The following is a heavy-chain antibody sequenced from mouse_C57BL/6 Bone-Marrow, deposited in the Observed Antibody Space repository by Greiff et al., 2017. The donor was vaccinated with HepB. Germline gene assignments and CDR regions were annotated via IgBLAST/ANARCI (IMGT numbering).Heavy chain of an antibody. J-gene: IGHJ2*01. CDR3: ARYGNYVLYYFDY. Sequence: QVQLKESGAELAKPGASVKLSCKASGYTFTSYWMHWLKQRPGQGLEWIGYINPSSGYTKYNQKFKDKATLTADKSSSTAYMQLSSLTYEDSAVYYCARYGNYVLYYFDYWGQGTTLTVSS. CDR1: GYTFTSYW. V-gene: IGHV1-7*01. CDR2: INPSSGYT. D-gene: IGHD2-1*01.